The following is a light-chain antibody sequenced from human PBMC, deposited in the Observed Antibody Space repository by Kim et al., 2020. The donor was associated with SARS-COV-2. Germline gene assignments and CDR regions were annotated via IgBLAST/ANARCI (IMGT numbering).Light chain of an antibody. J-gene: IGLJ2*01. V-gene: IGLV3-19*01. CDR2: GKN. Sequence: VALGQTVRITCQGGSLRSYYAACYQQKPGQAPIVFIYGKNNRPSGIPDRFSGSSSGDTASLTITGTQAVDDADYYCNSRGSNDNVLFGGGTQLTVL. CDR3: NSRGSNDNVL. CDR1: SLRSYY.